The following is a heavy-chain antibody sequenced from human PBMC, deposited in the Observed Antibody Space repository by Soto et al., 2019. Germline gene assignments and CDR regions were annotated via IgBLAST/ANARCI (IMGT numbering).Heavy chain of an antibody. J-gene: IGHJ4*02. V-gene: IGHV3-7*01. CDR1: TFTLSAYW. CDR2: IKQDGSEK. Sequence: GGSLRLSCIASTFTLSAYWMTWVRQAPGKGLEWVANIKQDGSEKYYVDSVKGRFTISRDNAKNSLYLQINSLRAEDTAMYYCARSSFDYWGQGTLVTVSS. CDR3: ARSSFDY.